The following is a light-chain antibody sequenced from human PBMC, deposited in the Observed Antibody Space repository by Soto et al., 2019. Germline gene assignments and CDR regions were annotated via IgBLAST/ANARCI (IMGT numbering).Light chain of an antibody. CDR3: SSYTTSSTYV. CDR2: DVT. J-gene: IGLJ1*01. CDR1: NSDVGAYNY. V-gene: IGLV2-14*03. Sequence: QSVLTQPASVSGSPGQSITISCTGTNSDVGAYNYVSWYQQHPGKAPKLMIYDVTNRPSGVSNRFSGSKSGYTASLTISGLQAEDEADYYCSSYTTSSTYVSGTGTKVPS.